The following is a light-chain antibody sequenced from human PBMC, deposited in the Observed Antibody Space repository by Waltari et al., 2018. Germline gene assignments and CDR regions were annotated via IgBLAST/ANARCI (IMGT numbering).Light chain of an antibody. V-gene: IGKV3-15*01. Sequence: EIVMTQTPATLSVSPGESATLFCRASQSVTTNLAWYVQKPGQAPRLLIYGASARATGRPARFTGGGYGTEFTLTISSLQSEDFAVYYCQQYEKWPRTFGQGTKVEIK. CDR1: QSVTTN. CDR3: QQYEKWPRT. J-gene: IGKJ1*01. CDR2: GAS.